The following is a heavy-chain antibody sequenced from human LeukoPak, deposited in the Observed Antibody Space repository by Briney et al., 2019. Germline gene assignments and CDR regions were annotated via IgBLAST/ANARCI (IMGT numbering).Heavy chain of an antibody. V-gene: IGHV4-59*01. CDR3: ARRGYYYYGMDV. CDR2: IYYSGST. D-gene: IGHD3-10*01. Sequence: SETLSLTCTVSGGSLSSYYWSWIRQPPGKGLEWIGYIYYSGSTNYNPSLKSRVTISVDTSKNQFSLRLSSVTAADTAVYYCARRGYYYYGMDVWGQGTTVTVSS. J-gene: IGHJ6*02. CDR1: GGSLSSYY.